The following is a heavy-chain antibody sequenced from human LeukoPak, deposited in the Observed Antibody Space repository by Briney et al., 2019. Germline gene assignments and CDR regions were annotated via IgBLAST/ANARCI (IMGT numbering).Heavy chain of an antibody. Sequence: SETLSLTCAVYGGSFSGYYWSWTRQPPGKGLEYIGEINHSGSSNYNPSLKSRVTMSVDRSKNQFSLNLNSVTAADTAVYYCARDSQRITMVRGVKNDAFDIWGQGTMVTVSS. D-gene: IGHD3-10*01. V-gene: IGHV4-34*01. J-gene: IGHJ3*02. CDR2: INHSGSS. CDR1: GGSFSGYY. CDR3: ARDSQRITMVRGVKNDAFDI.